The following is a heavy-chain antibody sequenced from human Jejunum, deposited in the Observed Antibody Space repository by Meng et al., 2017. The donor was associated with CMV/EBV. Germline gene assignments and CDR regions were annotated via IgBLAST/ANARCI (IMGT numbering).Heavy chain of an antibody. Sequence: QEQLVESGGGVVQPGGSLRLSCTPSGFNFSDYGMHWIRQAPGKGLEWVAFISYKGDNKYYADSVRGRFTISRDNSKNTLDLQMNSLRTEDTAVYYCTKDQVLLWGQGTLVTVSS. CDR3: TKDQVLL. D-gene: IGHD3-10*01. V-gene: IGHV3-30*02. J-gene: IGHJ4*02. CDR2: ISYKGDNK. CDR1: GFNFSDYG.